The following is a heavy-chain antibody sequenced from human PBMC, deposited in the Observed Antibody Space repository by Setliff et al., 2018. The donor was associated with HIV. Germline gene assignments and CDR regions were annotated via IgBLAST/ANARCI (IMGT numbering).Heavy chain of an antibody. V-gene: IGHV4-38-2*02. Sequence: PSETLSLTCSVSGYSINTAYYGGWIRQSPGKGLEWIGSIYYSGSTNYNPSLKSRVTISVDTSKNQFSLKLRSVTAADTAVYYCARAMRGVVVTNMYYYYGMDVWGQGTTVTVSS. CDR1: GYSINTAYY. CDR3: ARAMRGVVVTNMYYYYGMDV. CDR2: IYYSGST. D-gene: IGHD2-21*02. J-gene: IGHJ6*02.